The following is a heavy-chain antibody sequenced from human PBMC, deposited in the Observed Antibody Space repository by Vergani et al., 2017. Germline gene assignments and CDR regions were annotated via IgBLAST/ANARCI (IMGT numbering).Heavy chain of an antibody. D-gene: IGHD2-2*01. CDR1: GFTFSDYY. CDR3: AVAGFQGDIVVVPAALDFNY. J-gene: IGHJ4*02. CDR2: ISSSGSTI. Sequence: QVQLVESGGGLVKPGGSLRLSCAASGFTFSDYYMSWIRQAPGKGLEWVSYISSSGSTIYYADAVKGRLTSSRDNAKISLYLQINSLRAEDTAVYYCAVAGFQGDIVVVPAALDFNYWGQGTLVTVSS. V-gene: IGHV3-11*01.